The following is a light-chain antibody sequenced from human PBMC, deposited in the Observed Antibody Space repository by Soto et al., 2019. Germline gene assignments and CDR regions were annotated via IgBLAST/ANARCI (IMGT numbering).Light chain of an antibody. CDR3: QQYDNWPPFT. J-gene: IGKJ3*01. Sequence: EIVRTQSPVTLSVSPGERATLSCRASQSVTSKLAWYQQKPGQAPRLLIYDASARATGVPARFSGSGSGTEFTLTISNLQSADFAVYYCQQYDNWPPFTVGPGTKVDIK. CDR2: DAS. V-gene: IGKV3-15*01. CDR1: QSVTSK.